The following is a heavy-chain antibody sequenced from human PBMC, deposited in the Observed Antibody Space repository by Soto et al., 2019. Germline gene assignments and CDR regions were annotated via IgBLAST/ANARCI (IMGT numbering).Heavy chain of an antibody. V-gene: IGHV3-30-3*01. CDR3: ARDSPMIVAGRGGMDV. J-gene: IGHJ6*02. CDR2: ISYDGSNK. Sequence: GGSLRLSCAASGFTFGSYAMHWVRQAPGKGLEWVAVISYDGSNKYYADSVKGRFTISRDNSKNTLYLQMNSLRAEDTAVYYCARDSPMIVAGRGGMDVWGQGTTVTVSS. CDR1: GFTFGSYA. D-gene: IGHD3-22*01.